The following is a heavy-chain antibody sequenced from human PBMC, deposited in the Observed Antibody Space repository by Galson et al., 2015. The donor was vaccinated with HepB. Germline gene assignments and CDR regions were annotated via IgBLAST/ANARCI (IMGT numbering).Heavy chain of an antibody. Sequence: SVKVSCKASGYTFTSYGISWVRQAPGQGPEWMGWISAYNGNTNYAQKLQGRVTMTTDTSTSTACMELRSLRSDDTAVYYCAITPSSSWSWYFDLWGRGTLVTVSS. V-gene: IGHV1-18*01. CDR2: ISAYNGNT. CDR3: AITPSSSWSWYFDL. CDR1: GYTFTSYG. J-gene: IGHJ2*01. D-gene: IGHD6-13*01.